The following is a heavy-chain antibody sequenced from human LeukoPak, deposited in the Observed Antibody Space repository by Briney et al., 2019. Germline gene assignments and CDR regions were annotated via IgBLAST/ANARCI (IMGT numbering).Heavy chain of an antibody. Sequence: GGSLRLSCAASGFTFSSYAMSWVRQAPGKGLEWVSAISGSGGSTYYADFVKGRFTISRDNAKTSVYLQMNSLRAEDTAVYYCARGRFSYDSTGYSSFYYWGQGTLVTVSS. V-gene: IGHV3-23*01. D-gene: IGHD3-22*01. CDR2: ISGSGGST. J-gene: IGHJ4*02. CDR1: GFTFSSYA. CDR3: ARGRFSYDSTGYSSFYY.